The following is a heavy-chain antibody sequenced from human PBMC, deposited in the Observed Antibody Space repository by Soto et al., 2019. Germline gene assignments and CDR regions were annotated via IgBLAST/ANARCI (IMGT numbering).Heavy chain of an antibody. D-gene: IGHD3-10*01. CDR1: GFTFSTYT. V-gene: IGHV3-30-3*01. J-gene: IGHJ4*01. Sequence: PGGSLRLSCTASGFTFSTYTMHCVRQAPGKGLEWVALLSYDGGNEYYADSVKGRFTISRDNSKATLYLQMNSLRVEDTAVYYCARDFYYGSGSYPGYWGHGTLVTVSS. CDR2: LSYDGGNE. CDR3: ARDFYYGSGSYPGY.